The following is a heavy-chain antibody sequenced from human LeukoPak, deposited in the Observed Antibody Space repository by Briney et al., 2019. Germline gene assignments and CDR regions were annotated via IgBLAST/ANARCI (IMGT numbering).Heavy chain of an antibody. CDR1: GGSISSYY. CDR2: IYYSGST. CDR3: ARVRVTVAATYFDY. D-gene: IGHD6-19*01. Sequence: SETLSLTCTVSGGSISSYYWSWIRQPPGKGLEWIGYIYYSGSTNYNTSLKSRVTISVDTSKNQFSLKLSSVTAADTAVYYCARVRVTVAATYFDYWGQGTLVTVSS. J-gene: IGHJ4*02. V-gene: IGHV4-59*01.